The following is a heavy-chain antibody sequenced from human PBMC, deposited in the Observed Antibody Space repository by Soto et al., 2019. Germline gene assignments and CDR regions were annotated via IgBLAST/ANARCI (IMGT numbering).Heavy chain of an antibody. D-gene: IGHD6-13*01. CDR1: GYSFTNYW. CDR3: ARIESIARNWFDP. Sequence: PGESLKISCKGSGYSFTNYWISWVRRMPGKGLEWMGNIDPVDSYTNYGPSFQGHVTFSVDTSISTAYLQWSSLKASDTAMYYCARIESIARNWFDPWGQGTLVTAPQ. J-gene: IGHJ5*02. CDR2: IDPVDSYT. V-gene: IGHV5-10-1*01.